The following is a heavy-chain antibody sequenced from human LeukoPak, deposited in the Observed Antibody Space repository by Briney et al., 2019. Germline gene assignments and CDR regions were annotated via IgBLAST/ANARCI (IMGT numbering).Heavy chain of an antibody. D-gene: IGHD6-13*01. CDR2: IYPGDSDT. V-gene: IGHV5-51*01. CDR3: ARHLSSLAAAGTMYYYYGMDV. J-gene: IGHJ6*02. CDR1: GYSFTSYW. Sequence: PGESLKISCKASGYSFTSYWIGWVRQMPGKGLEWMGIIYPGDSDTRYSPSFQGQVTILADKSISTAYLQWSSLKASDTAMYYCARHLSSLAAAGTMYYYYGMDVWGQGTTVTVSS.